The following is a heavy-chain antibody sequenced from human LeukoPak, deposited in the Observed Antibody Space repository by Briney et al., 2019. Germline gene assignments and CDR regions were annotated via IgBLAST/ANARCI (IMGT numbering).Heavy chain of an antibody. CDR2: ISSSGSTM. CDR3: ASVFSGSYYFDY. D-gene: IGHD1-26*01. CDR1: GFTFSSYE. V-gene: IGHV3-48*03. Sequence: GGSLRLSCAASGFTFSSYEMNWVRQAPGKGLEWVSYISSSGSTMYYADSVKGRFTISRDNAKNSLYLQMNSLRAEDTAVYYCASVFSGSYYFDYWGQGTLVTVSS. J-gene: IGHJ4*02.